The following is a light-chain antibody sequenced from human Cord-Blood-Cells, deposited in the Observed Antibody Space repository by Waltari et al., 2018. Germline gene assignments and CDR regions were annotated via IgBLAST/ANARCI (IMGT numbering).Light chain of an antibody. CDR3: CSYAGSSTFV. J-gene: IGLJ1*01. Sequence: QSALTQPASVSGSPGQSITISYTGTSSDVGCYNLVSWYQQHPGKAPKLMIYEGSKRPSGVSNRFSGSKSGNTASLTISGLQAEDEADYYCCSYAGSSTFVFGTGTKVTVL. V-gene: IGLV2-23*03. CDR1: SSDVGCYNL. CDR2: EGS.